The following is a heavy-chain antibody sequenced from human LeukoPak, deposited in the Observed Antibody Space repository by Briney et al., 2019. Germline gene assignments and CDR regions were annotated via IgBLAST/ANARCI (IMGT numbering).Heavy chain of an antibody. CDR3: ARDLSGRSRGNNWFDP. J-gene: IGHJ5*02. Sequence: SETLSLTCTVSGGSISSSSYYWGWIRQPPGKGLEWIGGIYYSGSTYYNPSLKSRVTISVDTSKNQFSLKLSSVTAADTAVYYCARDLSGRSRGNNWFDPWGQGTLVTVSS. CDR1: GGSISSSSYY. V-gene: IGHV4-39*07. CDR2: IYYSGST. D-gene: IGHD3-16*01.